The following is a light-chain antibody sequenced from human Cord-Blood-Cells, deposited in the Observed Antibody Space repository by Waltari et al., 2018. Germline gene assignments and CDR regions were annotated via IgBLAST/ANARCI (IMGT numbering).Light chain of an antibody. Sequence: QSALTQPRSVSGSPGQSVTISCPGTSSDVGGYTYVSWYQQPPGKAPKLMIYDVSKRPSGVPDRFSGSKSGNTASLTISGLQAEDEADYYCCSYAGSYTFVFGTGTKVTVL. V-gene: IGLV2-11*01. CDR1: SSDVGGYTY. CDR2: DVS. CDR3: CSYAGSYTFV. J-gene: IGLJ1*01.